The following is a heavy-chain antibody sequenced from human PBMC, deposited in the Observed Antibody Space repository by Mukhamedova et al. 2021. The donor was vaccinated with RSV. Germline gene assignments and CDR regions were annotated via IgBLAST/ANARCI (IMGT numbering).Heavy chain of an antibody. D-gene: IGHD5-24*01. J-gene: IGHJ4*02. CDR2: GSSG. V-gene: IGHV3-30-3*01. CDR3: AGRRDGYTFSDY. Sequence: GSSGINAEYMGGRFTISRDNSKNTLYPQMNSLRAEDTAMYYCAGRRDGYTFSDYWGQGTLVTVSS.